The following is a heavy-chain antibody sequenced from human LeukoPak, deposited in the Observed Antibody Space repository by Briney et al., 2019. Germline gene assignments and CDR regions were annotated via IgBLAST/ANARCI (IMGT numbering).Heavy chain of an antibody. V-gene: IGHV3-30*18. D-gene: IGHD3-3*01. CDR2: ISSDGSIK. J-gene: IGHJ4*02. CDR1: KFTLSHYG. CDR3: VKEYHSRGFGAYFDY. Sequence: LRLSCTASKFTLSHYGMQWVRQAPGKGLEWVAVISSDGSIKVYADSVKGRFTLSRDNSINTVDLQMNSLRAEDTAVYYCVKEYHSRGFGAYFDYWGQGTLVTVSS.